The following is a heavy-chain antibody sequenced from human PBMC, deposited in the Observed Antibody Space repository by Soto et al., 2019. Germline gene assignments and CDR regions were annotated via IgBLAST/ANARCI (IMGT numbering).Heavy chain of an antibody. CDR2: IYPGDFDT. Sequence: GESLKISCKGSGYRFGTYWIGWVRQMPGKGLEWMGIIYPGDFDTRYSPSFKGQVTISVDKSISTAYLQWSSLKASDTAIYYCGRTSWEFVNPLYFDSQGQGTLVTISS. CDR3: GRTSWEFVNPLYFDS. CDR1: GYRFGTYW. V-gene: IGHV5-51*01. J-gene: IGHJ4*02. D-gene: IGHD3-10*01.